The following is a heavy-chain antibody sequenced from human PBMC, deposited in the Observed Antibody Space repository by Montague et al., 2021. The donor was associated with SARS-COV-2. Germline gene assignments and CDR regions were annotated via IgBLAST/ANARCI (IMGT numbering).Heavy chain of an antibody. Sequence: PALAKPTQTLTLTCTFSGFSLSTSGVGVGWMRQPPGKALEWLALIYWDDDKRYSPSLKSRLTITKDTSKNQVVLTMTNMDPVDTATYYCAHRRGLLLSDAFDIWGQGTMVTVSS. D-gene: IGHD1-26*01. CDR1: GFSLSTSGVG. CDR2: IYWDDDK. CDR3: AHRRGLLLSDAFDI. J-gene: IGHJ3*02. V-gene: IGHV2-5*02.